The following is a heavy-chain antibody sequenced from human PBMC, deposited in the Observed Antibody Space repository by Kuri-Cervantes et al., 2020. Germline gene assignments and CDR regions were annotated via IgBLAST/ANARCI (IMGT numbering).Heavy chain of an antibody. Sequence: GGSLRLSCAASGFTFSSYAMHWVRQAPGKGLEWVAVIPYDGSNKYYADSVKGRFTISRDNSKNTLYLQMNSLRAEDTAVYYCASARGGHIVVVTAQLHWGQGTLVTVSS. V-gene: IGHV3-30-3*01. CDR3: ASARGGHIVVVTAQLH. CDR1: GFTFSSYA. CDR2: IPYDGSNK. D-gene: IGHD2-21*02. J-gene: IGHJ4*02.